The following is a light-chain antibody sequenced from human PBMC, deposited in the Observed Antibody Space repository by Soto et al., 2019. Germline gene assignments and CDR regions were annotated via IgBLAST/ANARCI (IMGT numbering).Light chain of an antibody. J-gene: IGLJ7*01. CDR2: SNN. CDR1: SSNIGSNT. Sequence: QLVLTQPPSVSGTPGQRVTISCSGSSSNIGSNTVNWYQQLPGTAPKLLIYSNNQRPSGVPDRFSGSKSGTSASLAISWLQSDDEADYYCAAWDDGLSGAVFGGGTQLTVL. V-gene: IGLV1-44*01. CDR3: AAWDDGLSGAV.